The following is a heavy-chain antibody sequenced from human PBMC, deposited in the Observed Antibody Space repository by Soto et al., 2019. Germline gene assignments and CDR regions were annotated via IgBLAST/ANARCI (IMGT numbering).Heavy chain of an antibody. D-gene: IGHD4-17*01. J-gene: IGHJ6*02. CDR1: GFTFTSSA. CDR3: AADSGTPTTTVTPGDYYGMDV. V-gene: IGHV1-58*02. CDR2: IGVGSGNT. Sequence: QMQLVQSGPEVKKPGTSVKVSCKASGFTFTSSAMQWGRQARGQRLEWIGWIGVGSGNTNYAQKFQERVTITRDMSTSTAYMELSSLRSEDTAVYSCAADSGTPTTTVTPGDYYGMDVWGQGTTVTVSS.